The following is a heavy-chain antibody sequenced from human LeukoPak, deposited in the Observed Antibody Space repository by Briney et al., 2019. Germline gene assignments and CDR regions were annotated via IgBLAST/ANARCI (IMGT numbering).Heavy chain of an antibody. Sequence: TGGSLRLSCAASGLTFSSYWMIWVRQAPGKGLEWVANIKDDGGEKYYVDSVKGPFTISRDNAKNSLYLQMNSLRAEDTAVYYCARDRTRPYYWGQGTLVTVSS. CDR3: ARDRTRPYY. J-gene: IGHJ4*02. D-gene: IGHD3/OR15-3a*01. CDR1: GLTFSSYW. CDR2: IKDDGGEK. V-gene: IGHV3-7*01.